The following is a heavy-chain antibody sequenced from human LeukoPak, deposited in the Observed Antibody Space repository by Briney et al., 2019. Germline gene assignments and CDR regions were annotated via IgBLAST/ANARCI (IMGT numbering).Heavy chain of an antibody. CDR2: IYYSGST. Sequence: SETLSLTCTVSGGSISSSSYYWGWIRHPPGKGLEWTGRIYYSGSTYYNPSLKSRVTISVDTSKNQFSLKLSSVTAADTAVYYCARLVKMGLYYYGSGRGLFDYWGQGTLVTVSS. J-gene: IGHJ4*02. CDR3: ARLVKMGLYYYGSGRGLFDY. D-gene: IGHD3-10*01. V-gene: IGHV4-39*01. CDR1: GGSISSSSYY.